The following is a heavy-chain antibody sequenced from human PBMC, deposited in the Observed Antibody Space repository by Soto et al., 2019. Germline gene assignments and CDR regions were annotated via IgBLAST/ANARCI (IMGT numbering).Heavy chain of an antibody. D-gene: IGHD1-26*01. CDR1: GFTFSSYG. CDR2: ISYDGSNK. Sequence: PGGSLRLSCAASGFTFSSYGMHWVRQAPGKGLEWVAVISYDGSNKYYADSVKGRFTISRDNSKNTLYLQMNSLRAEDTAVYYCAKDRVGATLLDYWGQGTLVTVSS. CDR3: AKDRVGATLLDY. J-gene: IGHJ4*02. V-gene: IGHV3-30*18.